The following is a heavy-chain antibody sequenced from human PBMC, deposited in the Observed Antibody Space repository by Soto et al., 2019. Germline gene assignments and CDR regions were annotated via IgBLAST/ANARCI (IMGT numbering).Heavy chain of an antibody. Sequence: SETLSLTXTVSGGSVSSGSYYWSWIRQPPGKGLEWIGYIYYSGSTNYNPSLKSRVTISVDTSKNQFSLKLSSVTAADTAVYYCARGIKYCSGGSCYSFVDWFDPWGQGTLVTVSS. J-gene: IGHJ5*02. V-gene: IGHV4-61*01. D-gene: IGHD2-15*01. CDR1: GGSVSSGSYY. CDR3: ARGIKYCSGGSCYSFVDWFDP. CDR2: IYYSGST.